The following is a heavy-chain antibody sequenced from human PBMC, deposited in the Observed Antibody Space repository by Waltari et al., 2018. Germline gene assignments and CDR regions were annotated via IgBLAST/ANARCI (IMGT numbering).Heavy chain of an antibody. CDR3: ARGPGGLAYFDY. D-gene: IGHD3-16*01. J-gene: IGHJ4*02. CDR1: GYTFTSYD. Sequence: QVQLVQSGAEVKKPGASVKVSCKSSGYTFTSYDINWVRQATGQGLEWMGWMNTNSGNKGYAQKIQGRVTMTRNTSIRTAYRELSSLRSEDTAGYDCARGPGGLAYFDYWGQGTLVTVSS. CDR2: MNTNSGNK. V-gene: IGHV1-8*01.